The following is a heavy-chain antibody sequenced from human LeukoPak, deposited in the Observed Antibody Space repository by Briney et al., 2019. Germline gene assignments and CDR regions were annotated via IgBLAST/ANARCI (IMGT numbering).Heavy chain of an antibody. CDR3: ARENWVFDY. CDR1: GYSISSGYH. D-gene: IGHD7-27*01. J-gene: IGHJ4*02. Sequence: SETLSLTCVVSGYSISSGYHWGWIRQPPGKGLEWIGSVYRSGTTYYDPSLKRRVTISVDTSKNQISLKVRSVTAADTAMYYCARENWVFDYWGQGTLVTVSS. CDR2: VYRSGTT. V-gene: IGHV4-38-2*02.